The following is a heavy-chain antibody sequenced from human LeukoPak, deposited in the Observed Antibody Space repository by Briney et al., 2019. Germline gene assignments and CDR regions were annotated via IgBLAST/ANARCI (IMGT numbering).Heavy chain of an antibody. J-gene: IGHJ4*02. CDR1: GFTFSNYW. V-gene: IGHV3-21*04. CDR3: ASDIVAPGLHFEY. D-gene: IGHD6-13*01. Sequence: PGGSLRLSCAASGFTFSNYWMHWVRQAPGKGLEWVSSISSSSSYIYYTDSLKGRFTISRDNAKNSLYLQMNSLRAEDTAVYYCASDIVAPGLHFEYWGQGTLVTVSS. CDR2: ISSSSSYI.